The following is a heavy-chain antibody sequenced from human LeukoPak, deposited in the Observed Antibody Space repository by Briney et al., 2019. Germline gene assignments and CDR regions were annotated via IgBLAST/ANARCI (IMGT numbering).Heavy chain of an antibody. V-gene: IGHV5-51*01. Sequence: GESLKISCKGSGYRFTSYWIAWVRQMPGKGLEWMGIIYPDDSETRYSPSFQGQVTISADKSTSTAYLQWSRLKASDTAMYYCARRSDTAMAYDYWGQGTLVTVSS. CDR1: GYRFTSYW. CDR3: ARRSDTAMAYDY. J-gene: IGHJ4*02. CDR2: IYPDDSET. D-gene: IGHD5-18*01.